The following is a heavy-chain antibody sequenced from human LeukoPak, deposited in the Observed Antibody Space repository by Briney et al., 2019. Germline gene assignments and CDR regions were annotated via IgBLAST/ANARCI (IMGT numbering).Heavy chain of an antibody. V-gene: IGHV3-21*01. D-gene: IGHD3-22*01. J-gene: IGHJ4*02. CDR2: ISSSSSYI. CDR3: ARDLGSSTTMIVIWSEGGFDY. CDR1: GFTFSSYS. Sequence: GGSLRLSCAASGFTFSSYSMNWVRQAPGKGLEWVSSISSSSSYIHYADSVKGRFTISRDNAKNSLYLQMNSLRAEDTAVYYCARDLGSSTTMIVIWSEGGFDYWGQGTLVTVSS.